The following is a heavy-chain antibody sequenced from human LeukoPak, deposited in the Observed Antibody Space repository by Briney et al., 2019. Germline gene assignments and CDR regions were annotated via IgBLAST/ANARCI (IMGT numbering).Heavy chain of an antibody. CDR1: GGTFSSKD. V-gene: IGHV1-69*13. Sequence: GASVKVSCKASGGTFSSKDITWVRQAPGQRLEWVGGMTPTSGTGNTAQKFQGRVAVTADESTTTVYMELSSLRSDDTALYYCARSTIMGRGCNYFVPWGQGTLFTVSS. D-gene: IGHD2/OR15-2a*01. CDR3: ARSTIMGRGCNYFVP. CDR2: MTPTSGTG. J-gene: IGHJ5*02.